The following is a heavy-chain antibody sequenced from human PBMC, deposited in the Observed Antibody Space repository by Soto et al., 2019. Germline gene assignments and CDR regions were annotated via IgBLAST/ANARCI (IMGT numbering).Heavy chain of an antibody. V-gene: IGHV1-46*01. Sequence: SSVKASCKASGYSFTAYSIHWVRQAPGQGLEWMGIINPSVGNTRYTQNFQGRVTMTRDTSTNSVYLELSSLRSDDTTVYYCAIDYCSSTRCEPLLHYSGHGTFD. D-gene: IGHD2-2*01. J-gene: IGHJ2*01. CDR3: AIDYCSSTRCEPLLHYSGHGTFD. CDR2: INPSVGNT. CDR1: GYSFTAYS.